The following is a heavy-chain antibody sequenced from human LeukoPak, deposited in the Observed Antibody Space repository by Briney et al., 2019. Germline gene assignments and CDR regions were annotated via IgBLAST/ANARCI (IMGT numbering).Heavy chain of an antibody. CDR2: ISGSGAST. V-gene: IGHV3-23*01. Sequence: AGGSLRLSCAASGSGFIFSNYGMRWVRQAPGKGLEWVSAISGSGASTYYADSVKGRFTISRDNSKNTLYLQMNSLRAEDTAVYYCAKDRDRGRYFDWLAEPGAFDIWGQGTMVTVSS. J-gene: IGHJ3*02. D-gene: IGHD3-9*01. CDR3: AKDRDRGRYFDWLAEPGAFDI. CDR1: GSGFIFSNYG.